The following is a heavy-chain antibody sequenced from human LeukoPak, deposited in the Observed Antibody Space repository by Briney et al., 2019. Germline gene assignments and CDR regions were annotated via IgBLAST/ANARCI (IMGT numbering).Heavy chain of an antibody. J-gene: IGHJ5*02. V-gene: IGHV1-69*13. CDR3: ARLHQTPTYGSGTTHRS. CDR1: GDPFSSYA. Sequence: SVKVSCKASGDPFSSYAVSWVRQAPGQGLEWMGAIIPVFGTSNYAPKFLGRVTFTADESTSTAYMELSSLRSEDTAVYYCARLHQTPTYGSGTTHRSWGQGTLVTVSS. D-gene: IGHD3-10*01. CDR2: IIPVFGTS.